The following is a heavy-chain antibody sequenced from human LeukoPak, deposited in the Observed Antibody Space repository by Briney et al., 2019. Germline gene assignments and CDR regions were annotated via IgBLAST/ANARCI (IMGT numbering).Heavy chain of an antibody. Sequence: GRSLRLSCAASGFTFSSYGMHWVRQAPGKGLEWVAVIWYDGSNKYYADSVKGRFTISRDNSKNTLYLQMNSLRAEDTAVYYCAKAGYSYGYFDYWGQGTLVTVSS. CDR3: AKAGYSYGYFDY. D-gene: IGHD5-18*01. J-gene: IGHJ4*02. CDR2: IWYDGSNK. V-gene: IGHV3-33*06. CDR1: GFTFSSYG.